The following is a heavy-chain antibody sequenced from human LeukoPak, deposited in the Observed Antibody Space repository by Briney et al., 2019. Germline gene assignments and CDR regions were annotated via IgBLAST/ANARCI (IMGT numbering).Heavy chain of an antibody. CDR1: GYTFTSYD. V-gene: IGHV1-8*03. Sequence: ASVKVSCKASGYTFTSYDINWVRQATGQGLEWMGWMNPNSGNTGYAQKFQGRVTITRNTSISTAYMELSSLRSEDTAVYYCARSSSSLVLYYYYYMDVWGKGTTVTVSS. J-gene: IGHJ6*03. CDR2: MNPNSGNT. CDR3: ARSSSSLVLYYYYYMDV. D-gene: IGHD6-6*01.